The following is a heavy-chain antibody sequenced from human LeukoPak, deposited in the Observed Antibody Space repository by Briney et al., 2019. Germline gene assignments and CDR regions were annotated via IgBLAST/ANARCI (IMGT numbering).Heavy chain of an antibody. V-gene: IGHV4-30-2*01. J-gene: IGHJ4*02. CDR2: IYHSGST. D-gene: IGHD6-6*01. Sequence: SETLSLTCTVSGGSISSGGYYWSWIRQPPGKGLEWVGYIYHSGSTYYSPSLKSRVTISVDRSKIQFSLKVSSVTAADTAVYYCARGYSSSCYFDYWGQGTLVTVSS. CDR1: GGSISSGGYY. CDR3: ARGYSSSCYFDY.